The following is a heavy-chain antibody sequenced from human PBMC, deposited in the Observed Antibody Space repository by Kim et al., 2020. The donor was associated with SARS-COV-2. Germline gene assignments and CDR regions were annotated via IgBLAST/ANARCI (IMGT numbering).Heavy chain of an antibody. V-gene: IGHV4-39*01. J-gene: IGHJ4*02. D-gene: IGHD6-19*01. CDR1: GGSISSSSYY. CDR2: IYYSGST. Sequence: SETLSLTCTVSGGSISSSSYYWGWIRQPPGKGLEWIGSIYYSGSTYYNPSHKSRITISADTSKNQFSLKLSSVSAADTAVYYCASIPGGGVLAGTGKYYFDYWGQGTLVTVSS. CDR3: ASIPGGGVLAGTGKYYFDY.